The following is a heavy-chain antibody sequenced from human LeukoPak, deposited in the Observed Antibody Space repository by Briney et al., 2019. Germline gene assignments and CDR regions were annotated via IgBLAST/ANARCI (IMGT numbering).Heavy chain of an antibody. Sequence: SVKVACKASGGTFSSYAISWVRQSPGQGLEWMGGIIPIFGTANYAQKFQGRVTITADESTSTAYMELSSLRSEDTAVYYCARAKNDIRYFVYWGQGTLVTVSS. CDR3: ARAKNDIRYFVY. D-gene: IGHD3-9*01. CDR1: GGTFSSYA. J-gene: IGHJ4*02. CDR2: IIPIFGTA. V-gene: IGHV1-69*01.